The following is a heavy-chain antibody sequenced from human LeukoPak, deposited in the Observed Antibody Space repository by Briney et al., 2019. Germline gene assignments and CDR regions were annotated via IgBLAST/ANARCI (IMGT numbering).Heavy chain of an antibody. CDR2: IYYSGST. D-gene: IGHD2-2*01. V-gene: IGHV4-59*08. CDR1: GGSISNYY. J-gene: IGHJ4*02. CDR3: ARSEGRCSSTSCYAGLGY. Sequence: PSETLSLTCTVSGGSISNYYWSWIRQPPGKGREGSGYIYYSGSTNYNPSLKSRVTISVDTSKNQFSLKLSSVTAADTAVYYCARSEGRCSSTSCYAGLGYWGQGTLVTVSS.